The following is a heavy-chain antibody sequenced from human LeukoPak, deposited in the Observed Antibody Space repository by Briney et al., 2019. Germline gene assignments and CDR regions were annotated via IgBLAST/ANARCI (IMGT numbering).Heavy chain of an antibody. Sequence: GESLKISCKGSGYSFTTSWIDWVRQIPGKGLEWMGIVFPADSDARYSPSFQGQVTFSADKSISTAYLQWSSLKASDSAMYYCARHGGAFDYWGQGTLVTVSS. CDR1: GYSFTTSW. J-gene: IGHJ4*02. CDR3: ARHGGAFDY. D-gene: IGHD4-17*01. CDR2: VFPADSDA. V-gene: IGHV5-51*01.